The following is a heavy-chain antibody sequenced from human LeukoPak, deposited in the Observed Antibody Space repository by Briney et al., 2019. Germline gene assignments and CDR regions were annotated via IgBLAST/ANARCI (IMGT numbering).Heavy chain of an antibody. CDR3: AREGGAPGHTNEFDY. J-gene: IGHJ4*02. Sequence: SETLSLTCSVSGITPFHWSWIRQTPGKGLEWIGHTTFTGNTNYNPSLKSRVTISLGTSNNHFSLELKAVTAADTAIYYCAREGGAPGHTNEFDYWGQGILVTVSS. CDR2: TTFTGNT. D-gene: IGHD1-1*01. CDR1: GITPFH. V-gene: IGHV4-59*01.